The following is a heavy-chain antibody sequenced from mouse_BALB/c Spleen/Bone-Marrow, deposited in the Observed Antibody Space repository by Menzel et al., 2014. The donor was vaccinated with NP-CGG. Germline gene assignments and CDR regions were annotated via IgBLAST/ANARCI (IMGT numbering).Heavy chain of an antibody. CDR3: ARWLPPAY. CDR2: IDPANGNT. V-gene: IGHV14-3*02. CDR1: GFNIKDTY. J-gene: IGHJ3*01. D-gene: IGHD2-2*01. Sequence: VQLQQSGAELVKPGASVKLSCTASGFNIKDTYMRWVKQRPEQGLEWIGRIDPANGNTKYDPKFQGKATITADTSSNTAYLQLSSLTSEDTAVYYCARWLPPAYWGQGTLVTVSA.